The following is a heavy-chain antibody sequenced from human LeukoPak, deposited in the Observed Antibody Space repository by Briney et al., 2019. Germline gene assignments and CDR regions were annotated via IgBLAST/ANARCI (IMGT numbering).Heavy chain of an antibody. Sequence: GGSLRLSCAASGFTFSSYGMHWVRQAPGKGLEWVAVISYDGSNKYYADSVKGRFTISRDNSKNTLYLQMNSLRAEDTAVYYCATRAAAAGTFSPDYWGQGTLVTVSS. D-gene: IGHD6-13*01. CDR1: GFTFSSYG. J-gene: IGHJ4*02. V-gene: IGHV3-30*03. CDR3: ATRAAAAGTFSPDY. CDR2: ISYDGSNK.